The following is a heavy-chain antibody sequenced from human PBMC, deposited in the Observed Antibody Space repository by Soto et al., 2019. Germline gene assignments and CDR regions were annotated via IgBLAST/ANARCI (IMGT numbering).Heavy chain of an antibody. V-gene: IGHV3-21*01. Sequence: PGGSLRLSCAASGFTFTNYAMSWVRQAPGKGLEWVSAISSSSSNIYYADSVKGRFTISRDNAKNSLYLQMNSLRAEDTAVYYCAREVRYYYGMDVWGQGTTVTVSS. CDR2: ISSSSSNI. CDR1: GFTFTNYA. CDR3: AREVRYYYGMDV. J-gene: IGHJ6*02.